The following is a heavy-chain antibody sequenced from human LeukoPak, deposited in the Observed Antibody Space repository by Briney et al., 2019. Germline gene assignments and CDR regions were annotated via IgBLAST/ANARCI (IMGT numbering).Heavy chain of an antibody. V-gene: IGHV3-30*18. CDR1: AFTFSNYA. J-gene: IGHJ4*02. CDR2: ISYDGSHK. Sequence: PGRSLRLSCAASAFTFSNYAMHWVRQAPGKGLEWVALISYDGSHKYFADSVKGRFTISRDNSKNTLFLQMHSLRAEDTAVYYCAKHSYRVDSFTDYWGQGTLVTVSS. CDR3: AKHSYRVDSFTDY. D-gene: IGHD5-12*01.